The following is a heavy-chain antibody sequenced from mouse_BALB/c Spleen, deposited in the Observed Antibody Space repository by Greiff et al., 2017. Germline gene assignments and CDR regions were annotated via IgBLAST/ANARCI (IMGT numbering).Heavy chain of an antibody. CDR3: AREGDSYYAMDY. V-gene: IGHV1-15*01. CDR1: GYTFTDYE. J-gene: IGHJ4*01. Sequence: QVQLQQSGAELVRPGASVTLSCKASGYTFTDYEMHWVKQTPVHGLEWIGAIDPETGGTAYNQKFKGKATLTADKSSSTAYMELHSLTSEDSAVYYCAREGDSYYAMDYWGQGTSVTVSS. CDR2: IDPETGGT.